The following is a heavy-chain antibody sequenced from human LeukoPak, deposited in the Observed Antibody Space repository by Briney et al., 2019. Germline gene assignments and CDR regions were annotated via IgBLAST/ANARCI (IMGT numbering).Heavy chain of an antibody. CDR3: VKDWGVLPDYSADGFDI. V-gene: IGHV3-30-3*01. J-gene: IGHJ3*02. CDR2: ISYDGSNK. Sequence: PGGSLRLSCAASGFTFSSYAMHWVRQAPGKGLEWVAVISYDGSNKYYADSVKGRFTISRDNSKNTLYLQMNSLRAEDTAVYYCVKDWGVLPDYSADGFDIWGPGTVVTVSS. CDR1: GFTFSSYA. D-gene: IGHD4-11*01.